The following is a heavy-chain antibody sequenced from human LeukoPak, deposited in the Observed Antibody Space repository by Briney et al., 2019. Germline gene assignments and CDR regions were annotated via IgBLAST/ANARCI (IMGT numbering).Heavy chain of an antibody. V-gene: IGHV4-4*07. CDR1: GGSISSYY. CDR2: IYTSGGT. CDR3: ARDATLGYSYGQYYYCMDV. Sequence: SETLSLTCTVSGGSISSYYWSWIRQPAGKGLEWIGRIYTSGGTNYNPSLKSRVTMSVDTSKNQFSLKLSSVTAADTAVYYCARDATLGYSYGQYYYCMDVWGKGTTVTVSS. J-gene: IGHJ6*03. D-gene: IGHD5-18*01.